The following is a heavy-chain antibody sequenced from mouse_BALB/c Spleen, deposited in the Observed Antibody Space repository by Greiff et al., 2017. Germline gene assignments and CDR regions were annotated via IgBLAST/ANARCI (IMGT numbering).Heavy chain of an antibody. Sequence: VQLQQSGAELMKPVASVKISCKATGYTFSSYLIEWVKQRPGHGLEWIGEILPGSGSTNYNEKFKGKATFTADTSSNTAYMQLSSLTSEDSAVYYCAKAETGTWGFAYWGQGTLVTVSA. CDR3: AKAETGTWGFAY. CDR2: ILPGSGST. J-gene: IGHJ3*01. D-gene: IGHD4-1*01. V-gene: IGHV1-9*01. CDR1: GYTFSSYL.